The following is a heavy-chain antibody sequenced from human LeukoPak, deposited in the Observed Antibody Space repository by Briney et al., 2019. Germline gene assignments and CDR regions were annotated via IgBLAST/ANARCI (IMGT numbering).Heavy chain of an antibody. CDR3: AKGSAVAGSPFDY. D-gene: IGHD6-19*01. CDR2: ISGSGGST. Sequence: GGSLRLSCAASGFTFSSYAMSWVRQAPGKGLEWVSVISGSGGSTYYADSVKGRFTISRDNSKNTLYLQMNSLRAEDTAVYYCAKGSAVAGSPFDYWGQGTLVTVSS. CDR1: GFTFSSYA. V-gene: IGHV3-23*01. J-gene: IGHJ4*02.